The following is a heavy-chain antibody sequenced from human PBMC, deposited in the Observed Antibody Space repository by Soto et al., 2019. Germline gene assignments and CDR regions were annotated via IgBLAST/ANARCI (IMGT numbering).Heavy chain of an antibody. CDR3: ARLEDGSGWYNGAFDI. CDR2: IYPGDSDT. V-gene: IGHV5-51*01. CDR1: GYSFTSNW. J-gene: IGHJ3*02. D-gene: IGHD6-19*01. Sequence: PGESLKISCKGSGYSFTSNWIGWVRQMPGKGLDCMGIIYPGDSDTRYSPSFQGQVTISADKSISTAHLQWSSLKASDTAMYYCARLEDGSGWYNGAFDIWGQGTMVTVSS.